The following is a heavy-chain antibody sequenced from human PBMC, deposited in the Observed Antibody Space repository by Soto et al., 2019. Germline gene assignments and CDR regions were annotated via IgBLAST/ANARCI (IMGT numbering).Heavy chain of an antibody. J-gene: IGHJ5*02. CDR3: ARWVGASNWFDP. Sequence: ASVKVSCKTSGYTFTGYHIRWVRQAPRQGLEWMGWINTNTGDTNYAQKFQGWVTMTRDTSINTAYVQLSRLTSDDTAVYYCARWVGASNWFDPWGQGTLVTVSS. CDR1: GYTFTGYH. V-gene: IGHV1-2*04. D-gene: IGHD1-26*01. CDR2: INTNTGDT.